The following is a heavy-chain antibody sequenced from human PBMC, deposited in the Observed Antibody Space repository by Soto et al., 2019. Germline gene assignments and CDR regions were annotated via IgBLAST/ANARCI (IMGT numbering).Heavy chain of an antibody. CDR2: IYRTGST. CDR1: GGSFTSNNW. V-gene: IGHV4-4*02. CDR3: ASRDPGTSVDY. D-gene: IGHD1-7*01. Sequence: SETLSLTCAVSGGSFTSNNWRTWVRQPPGQGLEWIGEIYRTGSTNYNPSLKSRVTISLDKSENQFSLKVTSLTAAGTAVYYCASRDPGTSVDYWGQGTLVTVSS. J-gene: IGHJ4*02.